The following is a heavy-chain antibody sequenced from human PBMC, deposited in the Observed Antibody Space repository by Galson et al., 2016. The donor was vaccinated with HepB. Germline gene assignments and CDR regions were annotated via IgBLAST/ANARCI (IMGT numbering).Heavy chain of an antibody. CDR2: GSP. Sequence: GSPKYNPSLESRITISVDTSKSQFSLKLSAVTAADTAVYYCARLEGSGSYFVEQWGQGTLVTVSS. D-gene: IGHD3-10*01. V-gene: IGHV4-34*01. CDR3: ARLEGSGSYFVEQ. J-gene: IGHJ4*01.